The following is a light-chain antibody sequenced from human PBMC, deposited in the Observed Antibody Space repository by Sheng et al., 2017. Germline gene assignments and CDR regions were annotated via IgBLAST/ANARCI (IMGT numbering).Light chain of an antibody. Sequence: SYVLTQPPSVSVAPGETARISCGGNNIDTKSVHWYQQKPGQAPVLVVYDDSDRPSGIPERFSGSNSGNTATLTISRVEAGDEADYYCQVWDSTSDLQVFGGGTKLTVL. V-gene: IGLV3-21*02. CDR2: DDS. CDR1: NIDTKS. J-gene: IGLJ2*01. CDR3: QVWDSTSDLQV.